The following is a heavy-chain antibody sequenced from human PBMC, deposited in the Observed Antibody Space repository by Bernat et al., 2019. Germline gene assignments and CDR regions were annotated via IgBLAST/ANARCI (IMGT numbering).Heavy chain of an antibody. Sequence: EVQLVESGGGLVQPGGSLRLPCAASGFTFSSYAMSWVRQAPGKGLEWVSAISGSGGSTYYADSVKGRFTISRDNSKNTLYLQMNSLRAEDTAVYYCAASGYYSKGYFDYWGQGTLVTVSS. D-gene: IGHD3-3*01. CDR2: ISGSGGST. J-gene: IGHJ4*02. CDR1: GFTFSSYA. V-gene: IGHV3-23*04. CDR3: AASGYYSKGYFDY.